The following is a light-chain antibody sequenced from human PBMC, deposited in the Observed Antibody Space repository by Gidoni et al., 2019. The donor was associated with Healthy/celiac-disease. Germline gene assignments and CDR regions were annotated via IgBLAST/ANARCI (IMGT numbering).Light chain of an antibody. CDR1: QSVSSY. Sequence: EIVLTQSPATLSLSPGERATLSCRASQSVSSYLAWYQQKPGQAPRLLIYDASTRATGIPARFSGSGSGTAFTLTISSLEPADFAVYYCQQRSNWLFTFGPGTKVDIK. CDR3: QQRSNWLFT. V-gene: IGKV3-11*01. J-gene: IGKJ3*01. CDR2: DAS.